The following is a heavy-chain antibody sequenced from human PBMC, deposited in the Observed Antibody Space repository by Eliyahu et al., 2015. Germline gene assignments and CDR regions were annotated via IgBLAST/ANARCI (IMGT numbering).Heavy chain of an antibody. V-gene: IGHV1-2*02. Sequence: QVQLVQSGAEVKKPGASVKVSCKASGYXFTGYYMHWVRQAPGQGLEWMGWINPNSGGTNYAQKFQGRVTMTRDTSISTAYMELSRLRSDDTAVYYCARVSRILFSTILRDLAFDIWGQGTMVTVSS. CDR1: GYXFTGYY. CDR3: ARVSRILFSTILRDLAFDI. J-gene: IGHJ3*02. CDR2: INPNSGGT. D-gene: IGHD2-15*01.